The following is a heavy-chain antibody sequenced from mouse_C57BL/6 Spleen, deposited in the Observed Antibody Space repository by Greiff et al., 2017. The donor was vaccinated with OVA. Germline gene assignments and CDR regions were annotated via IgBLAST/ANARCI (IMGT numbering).Heavy chain of an antibody. D-gene: IGHD1-1*01. CDR3: AREGNYYYGSSGYFDV. CDR1: GYTFTSYW. CDR2: FYPGSGST. V-gene: IGHV1-55*01. Sequence: VQLQQPGAELVKPGASVKMSCKASGYTFTSYWITWVKQRPGQGLEWIGDFYPGSGSTNYNEKFKSKATLTVDTSSSTAYMQLSSLTSEDSAVYYCAREGNYYYGSSGYFDVWGTGTTVTVSA. J-gene: IGHJ1*03.